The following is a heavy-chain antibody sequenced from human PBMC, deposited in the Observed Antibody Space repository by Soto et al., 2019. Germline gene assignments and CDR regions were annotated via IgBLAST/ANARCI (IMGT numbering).Heavy chain of an antibody. D-gene: IGHD6-19*01. Sequence: QVQLLESGGGVVQPGRSLRLSCAASGFSFNIYAFHWVRQAPGKGLEWLSVISYDGREIHYADCVKGRFTISRDRSMNTIYLQMNGLSTEDVSVYYCARDTLAVTGSFMGHWGKGTLVTVS. CDR2: ISYDGREI. V-gene: IGHV3-30-3*01. J-gene: IGHJ4*02. CDR1: GFSFNIYA. CDR3: ARDTLAVTGSFMGH.